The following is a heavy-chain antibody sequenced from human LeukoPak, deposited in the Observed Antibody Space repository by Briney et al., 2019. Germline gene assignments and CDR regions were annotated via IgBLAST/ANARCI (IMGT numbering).Heavy chain of an antibody. CDR3: ARGISSGWPQDY. Sequence: GGSLRLSCAASGFTFSTSGMSWVRQAPGQGLEWVAHIKEDGFEKYYVDSVKGRFTISRDNAKNSLYLQMNSLRAEDTTVYYCARGISSGWPQDYWGQGTLVTVSS. D-gene: IGHD6-19*01. J-gene: IGHJ4*02. CDR1: GFTFSTSG. CDR2: IKEDGFEK. V-gene: IGHV3-7*01.